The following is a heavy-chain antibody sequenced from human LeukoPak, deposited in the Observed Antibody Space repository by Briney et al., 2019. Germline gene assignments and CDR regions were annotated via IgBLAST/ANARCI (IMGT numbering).Heavy chain of an antibody. CDR1: GGSISSSSYY. J-gene: IGHJ5*02. CDR2: IYYSGST. D-gene: IGHD2-15*01. V-gene: IGHV4-39*07. Sequence: TSETLSLTCTVSGGSISSSSYYWGWIRQPPGKGLEWIGSIYYSGSTYYNPSLKSRVTISVDTSKNQFSLKLSSVTAADTAVYYCARGSTVSVVVAAYNWFDPWGQGTLVTVSS. CDR3: ARGSTVSVVVAAYNWFDP.